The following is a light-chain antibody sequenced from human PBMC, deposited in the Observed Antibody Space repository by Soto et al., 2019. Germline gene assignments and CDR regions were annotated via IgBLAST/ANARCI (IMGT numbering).Light chain of an antibody. CDR3: SSYISSSTWV. CDR1: SSDVGDYKY. V-gene: IGLV2-14*01. Sequence: QSALTQPASVSGSPGQSITISCTGTSSDVGDYKYVSWYQQHPGKAPKLMIYEVSNRPSGVSYRFSGSKSGNTASLTISGLQAEDEADYHCSSYISSSTWVFGGGTKLTVL. J-gene: IGLJ3*02. CDR2: EVS.